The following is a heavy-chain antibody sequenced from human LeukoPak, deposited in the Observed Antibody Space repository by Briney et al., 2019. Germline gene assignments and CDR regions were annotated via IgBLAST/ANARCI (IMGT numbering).Heavy chain of an antibody. J-gene: IGHJ4*02. CDR2: IHYSGST. CDR3: ARSQNYGLSYDY. D-gene: IGHD3-10*01. Sequence: SETLSLTCTVSGGSISSYHWIWIRQPPGKGLEWIGYIHYSGSTNYNPSLKSRVTISVDTSKNQFSLKLSSVTAADTAMYYCARSQNYGLSYDYWGQGTLVTVSS. CDR1: GGSISSYH. V-gene: IGHV4-59*08.